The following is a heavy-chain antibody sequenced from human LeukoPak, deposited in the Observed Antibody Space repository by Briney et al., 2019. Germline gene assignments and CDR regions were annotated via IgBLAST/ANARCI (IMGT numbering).Heavy chain of an antibody. Sequence: ASVKVSCKASGYTFTNYAMHWVRQAPGQRLEWMGWINTGNGNTKYSQEFQGRVTITRNTSISTAYMELSSLRSEDTAVYYCARGPPGQLWFGKRGNYMDVWGKGTTVTVSS. D-gene: IGHD3-10*01. CDR2: INTGNGNT. J-gene: IGHJ6*03. CDR3: ARGPPGQLWFGKRGNYMDV. V-gene: IGHV1-3*03. CDR1: GYTFTNYA.